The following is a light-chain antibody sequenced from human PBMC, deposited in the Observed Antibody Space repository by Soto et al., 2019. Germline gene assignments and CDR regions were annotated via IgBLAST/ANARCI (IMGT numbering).Light chain of an antibody. CDR3: HQYDNSPET. J-gene: IGKJ1*01. Sequence: EMVLTQSPGTLSLSPGERATLSYRASQSVSSTYLAWYQQKPGQAPRLLIYAASSRATGIPDRFSGSGSGTDFTLTISRLEPEDFAVYYCHQYDNSPETFGQGTKVEIK. CDR1: QSVSSTY. CDR2: AAS. V-gene: IGKV3-20*01.